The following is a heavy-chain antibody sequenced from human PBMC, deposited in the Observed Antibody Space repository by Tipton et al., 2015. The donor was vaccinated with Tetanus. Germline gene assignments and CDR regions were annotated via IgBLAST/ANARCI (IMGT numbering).Heavy chain of an antibody. CDR2: IPFDGRNE. V-gene: IGHV3-30*18. Sequence: SLRLSRAASGFRFSYSGMHWVRQAPGKGLEWVAVIPFDGRNERYADSVKGRFIISRDNSKNTLYLQMNSLRPEDTAVYYCAKEFQRARIRFFDSWGQGTQVTASS. D-gene: IGHD2-15*01. CDR3: AKEFQRARIRFFDS. CDR1: GFRFSYSG. J-gene: IGHJ4*02.